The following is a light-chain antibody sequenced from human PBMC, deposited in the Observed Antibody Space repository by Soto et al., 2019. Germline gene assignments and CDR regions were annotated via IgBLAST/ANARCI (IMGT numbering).Light chain of an antibody. CDR2: EGS. Sequence: QSALTQPASVSGSPGQSITISCTGTSSDVGSYNLVSWYQQHPGKAPKLMIYEGSKRPSGVSNRFSGSQSGNTASLTISGLQAEDEADYYCCSSAGSSTFLYVVFGGGTKLTVL. J-gene: IGLJ2*01. CDR3: CSSAGSSTFLYVV. CDR1: SSDVGSYNL. V-gene: IGLV2-23*03.